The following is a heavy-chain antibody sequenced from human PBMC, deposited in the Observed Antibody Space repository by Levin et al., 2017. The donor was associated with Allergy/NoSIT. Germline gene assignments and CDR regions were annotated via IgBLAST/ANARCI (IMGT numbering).Heavy chain of an antibody. Sequence: SGPTLVKPTQTLTLTCTVSGFSLSTRGVGVDWIRQPPGKALEWLALIYWDGDKHYSPSLKSRLTITKDTSKNQVVLTMTNMDPVDTATYYCAHRAFDTYDILTGLNHWGQGTLVTVSS. J-gene: IGHJ1*01. CDR2: IYWDGDK. V-gene: IGHV2-5*02. CDR3: AHRAFDTYDILTGLNH. CDR1: GFSLSTRGVG. D-gene: IGHD3-9*01.